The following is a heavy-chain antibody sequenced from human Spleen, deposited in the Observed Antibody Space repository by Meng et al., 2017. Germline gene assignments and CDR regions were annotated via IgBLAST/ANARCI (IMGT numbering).Heavy chain of an antibody. Sequence: KVSCKGSGYNFNSYWITWVRQMPGKGLEWMAIIHPSDSDTRYSPSFQGQLTISADKSITTAYLQWTSLKVSDTALYYCARHPRDYGGNALYLDFWGQGTPVTVSS. CDR3: ARHPRDYGGNALYLDF. J-gene: IGHJ4*02. D-gene: IGHD4-23*01. CDR2: IHPSDSDT. CDR1: GYNFNSYW. V-gene: IGHV5-51*01.